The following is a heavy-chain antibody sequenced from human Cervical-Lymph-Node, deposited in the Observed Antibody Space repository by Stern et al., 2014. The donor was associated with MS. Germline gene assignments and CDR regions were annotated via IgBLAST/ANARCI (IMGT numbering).Heavy chain of an antibody. CDR2: ISYDGRNK. V-gene: IGHV3-30*04. J-gene: IGHJ6*02. CDR1: GFTFSRYT. Sequence: VQLVESGGGVVQPGESLKLSCEASGFTFSRYTMDWVRQAPGKGLEWVAVISYDGRNKDYADSVKGRFTISRVQSKNTLFLQMNSLRPEDAAVYYCARGGSLAGSYFYYGMDVWGQGTTVTVSS. CDR3: ARGGSLAGSYFYYGMDV.